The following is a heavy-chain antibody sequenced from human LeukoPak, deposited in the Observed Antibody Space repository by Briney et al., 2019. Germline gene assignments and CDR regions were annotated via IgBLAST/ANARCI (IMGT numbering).Heavy chain of an antibody. V-gene: IGHV3-23*01. J-gene: IGHJ4*02. Sequence: GGSLRLSCAASGSTFSSYAMSWVRQAPGKGLEWVSAISAGGSNTYSADSVKGRFTISRDNSKNTLYLQVNSLRAEDTAVYYCARVGPTYYFDYWGQGTLVTVSS. CDR3: ARVGPTYYFDY. CDR1: GSTFSSYA. D-gene: IGHD1-26*01. CDR2: ISAGGSNT.